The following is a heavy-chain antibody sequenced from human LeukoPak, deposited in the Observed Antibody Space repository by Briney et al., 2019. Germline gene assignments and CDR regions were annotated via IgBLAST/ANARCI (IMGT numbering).Heavy chain of an antibody. CDR3: ARARRDGYNLAN. J-gene: IGHJ4*02. CDR2: MNHNSGNT. CDR1: GYTFTSYD. V-gene: IGHV1-8*03. D-gene: IGHD5-24*01. Sequence: ASVKVSCKASGYTFTSYDINWVREATGQGLEWMRWMNHNSGNTGYAQKFQGRVTITRNTSISTTYMELSSLRSEDTAAYYCARARRDGYNLANWGQGTLVTVSS.